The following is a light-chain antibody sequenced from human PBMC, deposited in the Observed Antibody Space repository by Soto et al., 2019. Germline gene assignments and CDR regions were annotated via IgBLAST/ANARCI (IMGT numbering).Light chain of an antibody. CDR2: GAS. CDR3: QQYNNWPPYT. Sequence: EIVMTQSPATLSVSPGVRATLSCRASQSVSSDLAWYQQKPGQAPRLLIYGASTRATGVPARFSGSGSGTEFTLTISSLQSEDFAVYYCQQYNNWPPYTFGQGTKLGIK. V-gene: IGKV3-15*01. J-gene: IGKJ2*01. CDR1: QSVSSD.